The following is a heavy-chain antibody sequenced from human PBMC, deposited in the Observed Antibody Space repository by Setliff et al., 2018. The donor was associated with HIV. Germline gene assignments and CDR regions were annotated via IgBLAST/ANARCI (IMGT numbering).Heavy chain of an antibody. CDR2: LYSSGRT. D-gene: IGHD6-13*01. J-gene: IGHJ4*02. V-gene: IGHV4-39*01. CDR3: AGSYGSSWFGPFDY. Sequence: SETLSLTCTVSGDSISNNGYYWAWIRQPPGKGLEWIGSLYSSGRTYYKSSLKSRVNISVDASRNQFSLRLDSLTAADTAIYYCAGSYGSSWFGPFDYWGQGTLVTVSS. CDR1: GDSISNNGYY.